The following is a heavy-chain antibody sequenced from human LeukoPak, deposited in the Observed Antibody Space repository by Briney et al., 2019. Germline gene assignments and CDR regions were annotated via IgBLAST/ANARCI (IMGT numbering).Heavy chain of an antibody. V-gene: IGHV3-73*01. CDR2: VRTKASNYAT. Sequence: PGGSLKLSCAASGFPFSASLIHWVRQASGRGLEWVGRVRTKASNYATTYAASVNGRFTISRDESKNTAYLQMNSLKIEDTAVYYCTVSGVTSDAFDIWGQGTMVTVSS. CDR1: GFPFSASL. J-gene: IGHJ3*02. CDR3: TVSGVTSDAFDI. D-gene: IGHD5-18*01.